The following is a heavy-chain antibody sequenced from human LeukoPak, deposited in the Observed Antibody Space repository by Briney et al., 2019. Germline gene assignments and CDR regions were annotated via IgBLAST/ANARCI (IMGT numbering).Heavy chain of an antibody. D-gene: IGHD6-19*01. Sequence: SETLSLTCAVSGASISSNNWWSWVRQPPGKGLEWIGEIYHSGSTNYTPSLKSRVTISINKSKNQFSLKLSSVTAADTAVYYCALISRGIAVPGTELWGQGTLVTVSS. CDR2: IYHSGST. CDR3: ALISRGIAVPGTEL. J-gene: IGHJ4*02. CDR1: GASISSNNW. V-gene: IGHV4-4*02.